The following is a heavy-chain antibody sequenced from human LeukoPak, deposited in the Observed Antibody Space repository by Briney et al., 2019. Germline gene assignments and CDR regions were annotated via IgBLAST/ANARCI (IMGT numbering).Heavy chain of an antibody. Sequence: GGSLRPSCAASGFTFSSYWMHWVRQAPGKGLVWLSRINGDGSSTSYADSVKGRFTISRDNAKNTLYLQMNSLRAEDTAVYYCARDGLGSAHAYWGQGTLVTVSS. CDR2: INGDGSST. CDR3: ARDGLGSAHAY. V-gene: IGHV3-74*01. J-gene: IGHJ4*02. CDR1: GFTFSSYW. D-gene: IGHD3/OR15-3a*01.